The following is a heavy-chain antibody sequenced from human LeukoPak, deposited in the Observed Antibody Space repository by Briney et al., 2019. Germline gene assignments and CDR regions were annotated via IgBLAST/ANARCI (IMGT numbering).Heavy chain of an antibody. V-gene: IGHV3-30*18. D-gene: IGHD6-19*01. CDR3: AKGMSSGWYLVSDY. J-gene: IGHJ4*02. Sequence: GGSLRLSCAASGFTFSSYGMHWVRQAPGKGLEWVAVISYDGSNKYYADSVKGRFTISRDNSKNTLYLQMNSLRAEDTAEYYCAKGMSSGWYLVSDYWGQGTLVTVSS. CDR1: GFTFSSYG. CDR2: ISYDGSNK.